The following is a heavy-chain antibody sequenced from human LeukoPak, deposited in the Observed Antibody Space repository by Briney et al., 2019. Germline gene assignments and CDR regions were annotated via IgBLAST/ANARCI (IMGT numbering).Heavy chain of an antibody. CDR2: IYYSGST. Sequence: SETLSLTCTVSGGSVSSGSYYWSWIRQPPGKGLEWIGYIYYSGSTNYNPSLKSRVTISVDTSKNQFSLKLSSVTAADTAVYYCARDRTPHCSGGSCYLRVYYYGMDVWGQGTTVTVSS. V-gene: IGHV4-61*01. D-gene: IGHD2-15*01. J-gene: IGHJ6*02. CDR1: GGSVSSGSYY. CDR3: ARDRTPHCSGGSCYLRVYYYGMDV.